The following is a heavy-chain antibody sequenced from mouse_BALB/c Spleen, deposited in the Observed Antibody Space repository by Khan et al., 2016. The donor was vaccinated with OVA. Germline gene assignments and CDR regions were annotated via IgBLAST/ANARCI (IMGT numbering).Heavy chain of an antibody. V-gene: IGHV9-3-1*01. J-gene: IGHJ4*01. Sequence: QIQLVQSGPELKKPGETVKISCKASGYTFTNYGMNWVKQAPGKGLKWMGWLNTYTGEPTYADDFKGRFAFPLENSATTAFLQMKHLKNEDTATYYCARGRHDRCYAMDYWGQGTSFTVSS. CDR2: LNTYTGEP. CDR3: ARGRHDRCYAMDY. CDR1: GYTFTNYG. D-gene: IGHD2-14*01.